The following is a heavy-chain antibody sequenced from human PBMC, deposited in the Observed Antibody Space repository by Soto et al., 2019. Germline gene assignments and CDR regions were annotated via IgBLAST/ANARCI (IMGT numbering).Heavy chain of an antibody. V-gene: IGHV4-39*01. CDR2: IYYSGST. CDR1: GGSISSSSYY. D-gene: IGHD2-15*01. J-gene: IGHJ4*02. CDR3: ARHTPAISISDH. Sequence: QLQLQESGPGLVKPSETLSLTCTVSGGSISSSSYYWGWIRQPPGKGLEWIGSIYYSGSTYYNPSRTSRVTISVDTSENQFPLKLSSVTAADTAVYYCARHTPAISISDHWGQGTLVTVSS.